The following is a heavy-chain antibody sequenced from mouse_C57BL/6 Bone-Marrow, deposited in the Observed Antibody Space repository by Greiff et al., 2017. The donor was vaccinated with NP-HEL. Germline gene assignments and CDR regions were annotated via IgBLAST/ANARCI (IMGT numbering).Heavy chain of an antibody. J-gene: IGHJ4*01. CDR1: GYAFTNYL. Sequence: QVQLKESGAELVRPGTSVKVSCKASGYAFTNYLIEWVKQRPGQGLEWIGVINPGSGGTNYNEKFKGKATLTADKSSSTAYMQLSSLTSEDSADYFCARWSLDYYGSSLYYAMDYWGQGTSVTVSS. V-gene: IGHV1-54*01. CDR3: ARWSLDYYGSSLYYAMDY. D-gene: IGHD1-1*01. CDR2: INPGSGGT.